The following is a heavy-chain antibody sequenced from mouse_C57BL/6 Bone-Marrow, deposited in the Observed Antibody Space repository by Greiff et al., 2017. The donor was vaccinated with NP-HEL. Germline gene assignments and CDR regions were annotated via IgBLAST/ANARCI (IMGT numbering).Heavy chain of an antibody. J-gene: IGHJ3*01. V-gene: IGHV5-17*01. D-gene: IGHD2-3*01. CDR3: ASYDGPWFAY. CDR2: ISSGSSTI. CDR1: GFTFSDYG. Sequence: EVKVMESGGGLVKPGGSLKLSCAASGFTFSDYGMHWVRQAPEKGLAWVAYISSGSSTIYYADTVKGRFTISRDNAKNPLFLQMTSLRSEDTAMYYCASYDGPWFAYWGQGTLVTVSA.